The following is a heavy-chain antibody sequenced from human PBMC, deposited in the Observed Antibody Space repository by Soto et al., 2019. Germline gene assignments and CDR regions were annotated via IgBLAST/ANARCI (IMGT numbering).Heavy chain of an antibody. CDR1: GGSFSGYY. V-gene: IGHV4-34*01. CDR3: ARASPPGYSSSWKT. CDR2: INHSGST. Sequence: SETLSLTCAVYGGSFSGYYWSWIRQPPGKGLEWIGEINHSGSTNYNPSLKSRVTISVDTSKNQFSLKLSSVTAADTAVYYCARASPPGYSSSWKTWGQGTLVTVSS. D-gene: IGHD6-13*01. J-gene: IGHJ4*02.